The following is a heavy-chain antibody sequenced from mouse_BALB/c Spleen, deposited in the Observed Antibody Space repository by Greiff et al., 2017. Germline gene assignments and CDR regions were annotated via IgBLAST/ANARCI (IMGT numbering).Heavy chain of an antibody. V-gene: IGHV5-6-5*01. CDR1: GFTFSSYA. D-gene: IGHD2-3*01. Sequence: EVKVVESGGGLVKPGGSLKLSCAASGFTFSSYAMSWVRQTPEKRLEWVASISSGGSTYYPDSVKGRFTISRDNARNILYLQMSSLRSEDTAMYYCARGDDGYYYAWGQGTLVTVSA. J-gene: IGHJ3*01. CDR2: ISSGGST. CDR3: ARGDDGYYYA.